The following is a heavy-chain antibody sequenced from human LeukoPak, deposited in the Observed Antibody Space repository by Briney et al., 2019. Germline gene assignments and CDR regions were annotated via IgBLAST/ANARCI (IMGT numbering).Heavy chain of an antibody. D-gene: IGHD6-13*01. Sequence: ASVKVSCKASGGTFSSYAISWVRQAPGQGLEWMGGIIPIFGTANYAQKFQGRVTITADESTSTAYMELSSLRSEDTAVYYCASGPTDWSGSFPWVGWGQGTLVTVSS. J-gene: IGHJ4*02. V-gene: IGHV1-69*13. CDR2: IIPIFGTA. CDR3: ASGPTDWSGSFPWVG. CDR1: GGTFSSYA.